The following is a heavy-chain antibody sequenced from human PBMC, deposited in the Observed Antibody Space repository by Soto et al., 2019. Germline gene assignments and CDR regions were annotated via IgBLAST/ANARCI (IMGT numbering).Heavy chain of an antibody. Sequence: GGSLRLSCAASGFTFDDYTMHWVRQAPGKGLEWVSLISWDGGSTYYADSVKGRFTISRDNSKNSLYLQMNSLRTEDTALYYCAKGGITGTISLDYWGQGTLVTVSS. D-gene: IGHD1-7*01. CDR2: ISWDGGST. CDR1: GFTFDDYT. CDR3: AKGGITGTISLDY. J-gene: IGHJ4*02. V-gene: IGHV3-43*01.